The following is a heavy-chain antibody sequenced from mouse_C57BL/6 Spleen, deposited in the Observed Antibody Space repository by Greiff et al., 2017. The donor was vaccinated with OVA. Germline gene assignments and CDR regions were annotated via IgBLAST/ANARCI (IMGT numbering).Heavy chain of an antibody. CDR3: ARSDYYGSNYFDY. CDR1: GFTFSDYG. Sequence: DVKLQESGGGLVKPGGSLKLSCAASGFTFSDYGMHWVRQAPEKGLEWVAYISSGSSTIYYADTVKGRFTISRDNAKNTLFLQMTSLRSEDTAMYYSARSDYYGSNYFDYWGQGTTLTVSS. CDR2: ISSGSSTI. D-gene: IGHD1-1*01. J-gene: IGHJ2*01. V-gene: IGHV5-17*01.